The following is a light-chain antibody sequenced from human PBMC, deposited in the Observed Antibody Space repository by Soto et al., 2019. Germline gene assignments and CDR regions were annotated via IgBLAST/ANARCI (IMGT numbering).Light chain of an antibody. Sequence: DIQMTQSPSSLSASVGDRLTITCRASQSISSYLNWYQKKPGKAPKLLIYAASSLQSGVPSKFSGSGSGTDFTLTISSLQPDDVAIYYCQQYNDYSWTFGQGTRLEIK. CDR3: QQYNDYSWT. V-gene: IGKV1-39*01. CDR1: QSISSY. J-gene: IGKJ5*01. CDR2: AAS.